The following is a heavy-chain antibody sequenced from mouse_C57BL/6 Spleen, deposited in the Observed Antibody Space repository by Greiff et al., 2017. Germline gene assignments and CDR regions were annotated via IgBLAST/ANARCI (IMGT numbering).Heavy chain of an antibody. Sequence: EVKLQESGGGLVKPGGSLKLSCAASGFTFSSYAMSWVRQTPEKRLEWVATISDGGSYTYYPDNVKGRFTISRDNAKNNLYLQMSHLKSEDTAMYYCARGDYSNFYAMDYWGQGTSVTVSS. CDR3: ARGDYSNFYAMDY. CDR2: ISDGGSYT. CDR1: GFTFSSYA. V-gene: IGHV5-4*03. D-gene: IGHD2-5*01. J-gene: IGHJ4*01.